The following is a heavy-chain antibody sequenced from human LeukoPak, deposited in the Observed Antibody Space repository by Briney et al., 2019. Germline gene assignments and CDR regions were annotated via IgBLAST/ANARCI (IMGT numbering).Heavy chain of an antibody. Sequence: GGSLRLSCAASGFTFDDYAMHWVRQAPGKGLEWVSGITWNSGSIVYADSVKGRFTISRDNAKNSLYLQMNSLRAEDTALYYCAKDYTYDILTGPFDYWGQGTLVTVSS. D-gene: IGHD3-9*01. V-gene: IGHV3-9*01. J-gene: IGHJ4*02. CDR1: GFTFDDYA. CDR3: AKDYTYDILTGPFDY. CDR2: ITWNSGSI.